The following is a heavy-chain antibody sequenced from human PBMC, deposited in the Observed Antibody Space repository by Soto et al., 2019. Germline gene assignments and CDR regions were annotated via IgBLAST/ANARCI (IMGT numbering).Heavy chain of an antibody. CDR2: INSDGSST. Sequence: EVQLVESGGGLVQPGGSLRLSCAASGFTFSSYWMHWVRQAPGKGLVWVSRINSDGSSTSYADSVKGRFTISRDNAKNTLYLQMNSLRAEDTAVYYCAREGGKAAAVHFDYWGQGTLVTVSS. V-gene: IGHV3-74*01. D-gene: IGHD6-13*01. J-gene: IGHJ4*02. CDR3: AREGGKAAAVHFDY. CDR1: GFTFSSYW.